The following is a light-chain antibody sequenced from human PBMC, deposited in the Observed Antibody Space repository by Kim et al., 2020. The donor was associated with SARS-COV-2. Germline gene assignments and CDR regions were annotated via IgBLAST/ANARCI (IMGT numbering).Light chain of an antibody. Sequence: SYELTQPPSVSVSPGQTARITCSGDALPKQYAYWYQQKSGQAPVVVISKDSERPSGIPERFSGSSSGTTVTLTISGVQAEDEADYYCQSVDTSGPWVFGGGTKVTVL. CDR2: KDS. CDR3: QSVDTSGPWV. CDR1: ALPKQY. J-gene: IGLJ3*02. V-gene: IGLV3-25*03.